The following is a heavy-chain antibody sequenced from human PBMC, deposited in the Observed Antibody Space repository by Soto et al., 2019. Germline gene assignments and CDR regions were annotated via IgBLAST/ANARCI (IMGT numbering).Heavy chain of an antibody. CDR3: ARRTWRGRADY. Sequence: GGSLRLSCAASGFPFSSYAMSWVRQAPGKGLEWVSGIGGSGGDTFYADSVKGRFTASRDNAENTLYLQLNSLRVEDSAIYYCARRTWRGRADYWGQGILVTVSS. CDR2: IGGSGGDT. D-gene: IGHD3-3*01. V-gene: IGHV3-23*01. CDR1: GFPFSSYA. J-gene: IGHJ4*02.